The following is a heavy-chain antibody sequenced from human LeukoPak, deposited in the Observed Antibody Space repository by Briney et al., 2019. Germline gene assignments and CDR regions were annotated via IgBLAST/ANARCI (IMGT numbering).Heavy chain of an antibody. CDR2: IYNSGST. CDR3: ARREVRGSYYTFNY. J-gene: IGHJ4*02. D-gene: IGHD1-26*01. CDR1: GDSIISYY. V-gene: IGHV4-4*07. Sequence: SETLSLTCTVSGDSIISYYWSWIRQPAGKGLEWIGRIYNSGSTNYNPSLKSRVTMSLDMSKNQFSLKLTSVTAADTAVYYCARREVRGSYYTFNYWGQGTLVTVSS.